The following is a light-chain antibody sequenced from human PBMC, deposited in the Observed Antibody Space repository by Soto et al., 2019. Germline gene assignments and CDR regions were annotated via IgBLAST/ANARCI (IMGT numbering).Light chain of an antibody. J-gene: IGLJ1*01. V-gene: IGLV1-44*01. CDR3: AAWDDSLNAYV. CDR1: SSNIVSNT. CDR2: AYS. Sequence: QLVLTQPPSASGTPGQRVTISCSGSSSNIVSNTVNWYQHLPGAAPKLLMYAYSQRPSGIPDRFSGSKSGASASLAISGLQSEDEADYYCAAWDDSLNAYVFGTGTKLTVL.